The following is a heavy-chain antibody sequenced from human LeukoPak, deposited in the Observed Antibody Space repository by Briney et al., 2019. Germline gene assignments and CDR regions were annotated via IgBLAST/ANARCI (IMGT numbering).Heavy chain of an antibody. CDR1: GGYISSGSYY. Sequence: PSETLSLTCTVSGGYISSGSYYWSWIRQPAGKGLEWIGRIYTSGSTIYNPSLKSRVTISLDTSKNQFSLRLSSVTAADTAVYYCAREGIIVVVPAAGRGWFDPWGQGTLVTVSS. CDR2: IYTSGST. J-gene: IGHJ5*02. D-gene: IGHD2-2*01. V-gene: IGHV4-61*02. CDR3: AREGIIVVVPAAGRGWFDP.